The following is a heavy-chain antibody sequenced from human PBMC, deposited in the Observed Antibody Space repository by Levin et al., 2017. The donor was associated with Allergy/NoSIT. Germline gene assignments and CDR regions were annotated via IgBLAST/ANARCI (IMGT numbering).Heavy chain of an antibody. V-gene: IGHV4-31*03. CDR2: IYYSGST. Sequence: SSETLSLTCTVSGGSISSGGYYWSWIRQHPGKGLEWIGYIYYSGSTYSNLSLKSRVTISVDTSKNQFSLKLSSVTAADTAVYYCARAGGYVGYVGMVNGAFDIWGQGTMVTVSS. CDR3: ARAGGYVGYVGMVNGAFDI. CDR1: GGSISSGGYY. J-gene: IGHJ3*02. D-gene: IGHD5-12*01.